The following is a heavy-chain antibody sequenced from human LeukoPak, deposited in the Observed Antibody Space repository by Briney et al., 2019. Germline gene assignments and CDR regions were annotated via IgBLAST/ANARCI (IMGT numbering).Heavy chain of an antibody. D-gene: IGHD1-1*01. CDR1: GASFSDHY. CDR3: AASSQLGSYNWFDP. CDR2: IDQSRST. J-gene: IGHJ5*02. Sequence: SETLSLTCAVYGASFSDHYWTWIRQPPGKRLEWIGEIDQSRSTKCNASLKGRITISLDTSKNQFSLDLTSATAADTAIYYCAASSQLGSYNWFDPWGQGTPVTVSS. V-gene: IGHV4-34*01.